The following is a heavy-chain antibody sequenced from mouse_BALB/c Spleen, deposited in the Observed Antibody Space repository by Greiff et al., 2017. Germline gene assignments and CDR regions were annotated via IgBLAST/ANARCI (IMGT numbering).Heavy chain of an antibody. D-gene: IGHD1-1*02. J-gene: IGHJ2*01. CDR3: SRRGGGDYFDY. CDR2: IFPGTGTT. CDR1: GYTFTSYW. V-gene: IGHV1S132*01. Sequence: VQLQQSGAELVKPGASVKLSCKTSGYTFTSYWIQWVKQRPGQGLGWIGEIFPGTGTTYYNEKFKGKATLTIDTSSSTAYMQLSSLTSEDSAVYFWSRRGGGDYFDYWGQGTTLTVSS.